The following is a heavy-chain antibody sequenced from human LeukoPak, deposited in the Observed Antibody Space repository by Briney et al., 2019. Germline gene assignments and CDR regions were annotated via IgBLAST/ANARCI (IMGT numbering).Heavy chain of an antibody. CDR3: ATKKPPASLDY. Sequence: GGSLRLSCAASGFTFSSYAMSWVRQDPGKGLEWVSGLSGSGNSAAYADSVKGRFTISRDNSKNTLYLQMNNLRADDTAVYYCATKKPPASLDYWGQGTLVTVSS. CDR2: LSGSGNSA. CDR1: GFTFSSYA. J-gene: IGHJ4*02. V-gene: IGHV3-23*01.